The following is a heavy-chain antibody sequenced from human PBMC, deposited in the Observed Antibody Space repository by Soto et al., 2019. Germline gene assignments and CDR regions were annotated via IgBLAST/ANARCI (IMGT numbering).Heavy chain of an antibody. V-gene: IGHV1-8*01. J-gene: IGHJ6*03. CDR1: GYTFTSYD. CDR2: MNPNSGNT. D-gene: IGHD3-3*01. CDR3: ARQPPPIWSGYYAVHYYYYMDV. Sequence: ASVKVSCKASGYTFTSYDINWVRQATGQGLEWMGWMNPNSGNTGYAQKFQGRVTMTRNTSISTAYMELSSLRSEDTAVYYCARQPPPIWSGYYAVHYYYYMDVWGKGTTVTVSS.